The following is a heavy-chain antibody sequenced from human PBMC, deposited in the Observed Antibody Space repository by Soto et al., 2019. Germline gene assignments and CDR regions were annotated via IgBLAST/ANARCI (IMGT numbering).Heavy chain of an antibody. Sequence: EVQLLESGEGLIQPGGSLRLSCAASGFTFSTFAMTWVRQAPGKGLEWVAFISASGGGRHYIDSVKGRFTISRDNSENTLYLQLNSLRAEDTAIYYCAKGVGDFYDSSAFYKPLRYWGQGTLVTVSS. CDR3: AKGVGDFYDSSAFYKPLRY. CDR1: GFTFSTFA. J-gene: IGHJ4*02. D-gene: IGHD3-22*01. V-gene: IGHV3-23*01. CDR2: ISASGGGR.